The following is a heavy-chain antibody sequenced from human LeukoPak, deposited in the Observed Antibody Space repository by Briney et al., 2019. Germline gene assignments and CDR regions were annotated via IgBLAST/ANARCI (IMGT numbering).Heavy chain of an antibody. V-gene: IGHV4-34*01. J-gene: IGHJ4*02. D-gene: IGHD6-25*01. CDR3: ARHARSDYANAKFDY. CDR2: INHSGST. CDR1: GGSFSGYY. Sequence: SETLSLTCAVYGGSFSGYYWGWIRQPPGKGLEWIGEINHSGSTNYNPSLKSRVTISVDTSKNQFSLKLTSVAAADTAVYYCARHARSDYANAKFDYWGQGALVTVSS.